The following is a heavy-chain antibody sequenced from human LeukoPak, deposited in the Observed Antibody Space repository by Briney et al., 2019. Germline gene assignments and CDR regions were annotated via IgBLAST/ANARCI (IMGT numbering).Heavy chain of an antibody. Sequence: SVKVSCKASGGTFSSYAISWVRQAPGQGLEWMGGIIPIFGTANYAQKFQGRVTITADESTSTAYMELSSLRSEDTAVYYCARHCSSTSCLKADAYDIWGQGTMVTVSS. J-gene: IGHJ3*02. V-gene: IGHV1-69*13. CDR3: ARHCSSTSCLKADAYDI. D-gene: IGHD2-2*01. CDR1: GGTFSSYA. CDR2: IIPIFGTA.